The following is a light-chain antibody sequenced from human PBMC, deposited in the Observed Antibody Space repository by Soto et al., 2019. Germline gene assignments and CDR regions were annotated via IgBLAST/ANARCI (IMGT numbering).Light chain of an antibody. CDR2: EVS. CDR3: SSYAGSNTDYV. J-gene: IGLJ1*01. CDR1: SSDLGGYKY. V-gene: IGLV2-8*01. Sequence: QSVLTQPPSASGSPIQPVTISFTGTSSDLGGYKYVSWYQQHPGKVPKLMIYEVSKRPSGVPDRFSGSKSGNTASLTVSGLQAEDEADYYCSSYAGSNTDYVFGTGTKVTVL.